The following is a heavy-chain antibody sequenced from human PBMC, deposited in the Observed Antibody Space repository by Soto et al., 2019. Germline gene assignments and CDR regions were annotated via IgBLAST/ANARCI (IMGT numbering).Heavy chain of an antibody. D-gene: IGHD3-9*01. CDR1: GYPFIKYG. Sequence: QLQLVQSAAEVKKPGASVRVSCKAYGYPFIKYGVSWIRQAPDQGLAWMGWIKVDSGYTNYAQKFQGRVTMTADTSSDTAFMELRSLRLDDTAVYFCATSYDTGFDPWGQGTLVSVSS. CDR3: ATSYDTGFDP. V-gene: IGHV1-18*04. CDR2: IKVDSGYT. J-gene: IGHJ5*02.